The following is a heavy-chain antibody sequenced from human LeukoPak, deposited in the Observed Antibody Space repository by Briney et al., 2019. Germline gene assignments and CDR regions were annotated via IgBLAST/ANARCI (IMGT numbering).Heavy chain of an antibody. CDR1: GYTFTSYG. CDR2: ISAYNGNT. J-gene: IGHJ4*02. D-gene: IGHD6-13*01. CDR3: ARGESSSWYG. V-gene: IGHV1-18*01. Sequence: GASVKVSCKASGYTFTSYGISWVRQAPGQGLEWMGWISAYNGNTNYAQKLQGRVTMTRDTSISTAYMELSRLTSDDTAVYYCARGESSSWYGWGQGTLVTVSS.